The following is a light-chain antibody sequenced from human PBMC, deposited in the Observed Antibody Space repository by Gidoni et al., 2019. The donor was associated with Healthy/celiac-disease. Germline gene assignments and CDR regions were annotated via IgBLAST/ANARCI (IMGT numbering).Light chain of an antibody. J-gene: IGKJ1*01. V-gene: IGKV3-20*01. CDR1: QSVSSIY. CDR2: VAS. Sequence: EIVLTQSPGTLSLSPGERATLSCSASQSVSSIYLAWYQQKPGQAPRRLIYVASSRATGIPDRFSGSGSGTDFTLTISRLEPEDFAVYYCQQYGSSPRTFGQGTKVEIK. CDR3: QQYGSSPRT.